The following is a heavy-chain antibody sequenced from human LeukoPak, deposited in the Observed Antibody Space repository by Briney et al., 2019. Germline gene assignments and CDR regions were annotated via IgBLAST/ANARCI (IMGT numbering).Heavy chain of an antibody. V-gene: IGHV3-30*03. J-gene: IGHJ4*02. Sequence: PGGSLRLSCAASGFSFKDTGMHWVRQAPGKGLEWVAVTSSDLNVKLYADSVKGRFTISRDNSRSTLYLQMNSLRPEDTAIYYCAREGYYGSGSPPSLYFDYWGQGTLVTVSS. CDR1: GFSFKDTG. D-gene: IGHD3-10*01. CDR3: AREGYYGSGSPPSLYFDY. CDR2: TSSDLNVK.